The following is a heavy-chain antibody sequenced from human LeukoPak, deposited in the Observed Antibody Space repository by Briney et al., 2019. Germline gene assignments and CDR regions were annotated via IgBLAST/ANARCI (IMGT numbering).Heavy chain of an antibody. CDR3: ARGNPFGGY. CDR1: GFTFSNHW. D-gene: IGHD3-16*01. Sequence: GGSLRLSCAGSGFTFSNHWMHWVRQAPGKGLEWVANIKQDGSEKYYVDSVKGRFIISRDNAKNSLYPQMNSLRAEDTAVYYCARGNPFGGYWGQGNLVTVSS. CDR2: IKQDGSEK. J-gene: IGHJ4*02. V-gene: IGHV3-7*03.